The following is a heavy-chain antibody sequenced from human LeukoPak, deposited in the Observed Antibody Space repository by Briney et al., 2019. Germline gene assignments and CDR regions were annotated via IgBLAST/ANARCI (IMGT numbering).Heavy chain of an antibody. CDR3: VRDRDIAYLRADF. J-gene: IGHJ4*02. CDR2: ISYDGTNK. Sequence: PGGSLRLSCAASGFTFSNYAMHWVRQAPGKGREWVAVISYDGTNKYYADSVKGRFTISRDNSKNTLYLQMNSLRAEDTAVYYCVRDRDIAYLRADFWGQGTLVTVSS. V-gene: IGHV3-30-3*01. D-gene: IGHD5-12*01. CDR1: GFTFSNYA.